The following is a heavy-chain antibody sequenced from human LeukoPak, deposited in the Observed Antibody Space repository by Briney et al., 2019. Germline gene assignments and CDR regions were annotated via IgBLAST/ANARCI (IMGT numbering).Heavy chain of an antibody. CDR1: GFTFSSYE. D-gene: IGHD3-3*01. V-gene: IGHV3-48*03. Sequence: VGSLRLSCAASGFTFSSYEMNWVRQAPGKGLEWVSYISSSGSIIYYADSVKGRFTISRDNAKNSLYLQMNSLRAEDTALYYCARDLIPSLDQPNMSHDYWGQGTLVTVSS. CDR2: ISSSGSII. J-gene: IGHJ4*02. CDR3: ARDLIPSLDQPNMSHDY.